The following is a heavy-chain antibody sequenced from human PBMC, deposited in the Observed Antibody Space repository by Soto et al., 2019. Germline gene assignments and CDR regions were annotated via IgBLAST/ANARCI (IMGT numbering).Heavy chain of an antibody. D-gene: IGHD3-10*01. V-gene: IGHV5-10-1*03. CDR3: ARHPAYFGSGSDDYYYGMDV. J-gene: IGHJ6*02. CDR2: IDPSDSYT. Sequence: EVQLVQSGAEVKKPGESLRISCKGSGYSFTNYWISWVRQMPGKGLEWMGRIDPSDSYTNYSPSFQGHVTISADKSITTDYCQWSTLNASDTAMYFCARHPAYFGSGSDDYYYGMDVCGQGTTFTVSS. CDR1: GYSFTNYW.